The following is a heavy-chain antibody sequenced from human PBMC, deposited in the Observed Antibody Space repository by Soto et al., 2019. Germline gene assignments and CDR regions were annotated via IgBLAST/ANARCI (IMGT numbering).Heavy chain of an antibody. V-gene: IGHV3-23*01. CDR2: ISGSGGST. J-gene: IGHJ6*02. Sequence: LRLSCAASGFIFSNCAMHWVRQAPGKGLEWVSAISGSGGSTYYADSVKGRFTISRDNSKNTLYLQMNSLRAEDTAVYYCAKEGYDFGYYYYGMDVWGQGTTVTVSS. CDR1: GFIFSNCA. CDR3: AKEGYDFGYYYYGMDV. D-gene: IGHD5-12*01.